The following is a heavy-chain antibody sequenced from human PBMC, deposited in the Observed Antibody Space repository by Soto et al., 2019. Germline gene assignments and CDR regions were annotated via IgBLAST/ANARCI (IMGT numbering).Heavy chain of an antibody. D-gene: IGHD6-13*01. CDR3: ARGSGIWLGQLARGNDY. CDR1: GFTFSSYG. CDR2: IWYDGSNK. V-gene: IGHV3-33*01. Sequence: QVQLVESGGGVVQPGRSLRLSCAASGFTFSSYGMHWVRQAPGKGLEWVAVIWYDGSNKYYADSVKGRFTISRDNSKNTLYLQMNSLRAEDTAVYYCARGSGIWLGQLARGNDYWGQGTLVTVSS. J-gene: IGHJ4*02.